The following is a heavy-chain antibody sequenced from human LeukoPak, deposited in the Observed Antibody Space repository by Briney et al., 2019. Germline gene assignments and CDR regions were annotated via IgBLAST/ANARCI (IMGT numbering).Heavy chain of an antibody. Sequence: GGSLRLSCTASGFTFSSYSMNWVRQAPGKGLEWVSSISTSSSYIYYADSVKGRFTISRDSAKNMLFLQMNRLRAEDTAVYYCAKSPYFYNSGRSVDVWCKGTTVTISS. D-gene: IGHD3-10*01. V-gene: IGHV3-21*04. J-gene: IGHJ6*04. CDR1: GFTFSSYS. CDR2: ISTSSSYI. CDR3: AKSPYFYNSGRSVDV.